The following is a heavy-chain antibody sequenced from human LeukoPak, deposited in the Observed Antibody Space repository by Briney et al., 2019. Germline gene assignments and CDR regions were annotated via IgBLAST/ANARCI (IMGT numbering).Heavy chain of an antibody. CDR1: GGSISSGSYY. CDR3: AGGFLGGIVGE. J-gene: IGHJ4*02. Sequence: PSETLSLTCTVSGGSISSGSYYWSWIRQPAGKGLEWIGRIYTSGSTNYNPSLKSRVTISVDTSKNQVSLKLSSVTAADTAVYYCAGGFLGGIVGEWGQGTLVTVSS. D-gene: IGHD3-3*01. CDR2: IYTSGST. V-gene: IGHV4-61*02.